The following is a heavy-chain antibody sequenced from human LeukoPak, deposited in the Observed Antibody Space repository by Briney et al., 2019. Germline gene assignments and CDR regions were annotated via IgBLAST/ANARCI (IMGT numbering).Heavy chain of an antibody. CDR2: INPNSGGT. CDR3: ARGGPDTAMGYYYYGMDV. CDR1: GYTFTGYY. D-gene: IGHD5-18*01. J-gene: IGHJ6*02. Sequence: ASVKVSCKASGYTFTGYYMHWVRQAPGQGLEWMGWINPNSGGTNYAQKSQGWVTMTRDTSISTAYMELSRLRSDDTAVYYCARGGPDTAMGYYYYGMDVWGQGTTVTVSS. V-gene: IGHV1-2*04.